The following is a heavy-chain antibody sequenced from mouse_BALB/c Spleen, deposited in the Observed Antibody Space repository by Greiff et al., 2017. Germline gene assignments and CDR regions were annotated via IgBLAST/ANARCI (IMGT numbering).Heavy chain of an antibody. Sequence: QVTLKESGPGILQPSQTLSLTCSFSGFSLSTSGMGVSWIRQPSGKGLEWLAHTYWDDDKRYNPSLKSRLTISKDTSRNQVFLKITSVDTADTATYYCARRIYYGYDGFAYWGQGTLVTVSA. V-gene: IGHV8-12*01. CDR1: GFSLSTSGMG. D-gene: IGHD2-2*01. J-gene: IGHJ3*01. CDR2: TYWDDDK. CDR3: ARRIYYGYDGFAY.